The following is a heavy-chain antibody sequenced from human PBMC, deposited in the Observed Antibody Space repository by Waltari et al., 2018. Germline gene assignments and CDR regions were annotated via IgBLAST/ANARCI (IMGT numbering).Heavy chain of an antibody. Sequence: EVQLVESGGGLVKPGGSLRLSCTASGFTFSDAGMSWVRQAPGTVLGWVGRIKSNTVGGTTDFAAPVNGRFTMSRDDSKATLFLQMSSLKTEDTAVYFCATEFYGAYNFWGQGTLVTVSP. V-gene: IGHV3-15*01. CDR1: GFTFSDAG. D-gene: IGHD4-17*01. CDR3: ATEFYGAYNF. J-gene: IGHJ4*02. CDR2: IKSNTVGGTT.